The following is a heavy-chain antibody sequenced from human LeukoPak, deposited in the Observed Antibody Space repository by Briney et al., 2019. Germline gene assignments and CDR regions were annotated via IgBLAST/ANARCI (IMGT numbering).Heavy chain of an antibody. CDR3: TRDDYDSSVPIYFQH. CDR2: ISGYNGNT. V-gene: IGHV1-18*01. D-gene: IGHD3-22*01. CDR1: AYSFTIYG. Sequence: ASVKLSFKSSAYSFTIYGISWVWQAPGQGLEWMGWISGYNGNTNYEQKLQGRVTMTTDTSTSTAYMEMRSRRADDTAVYYCTRDDYDSSVPIYFQHWGQGTLVTVSS. J-gene: IGHJ1*01.